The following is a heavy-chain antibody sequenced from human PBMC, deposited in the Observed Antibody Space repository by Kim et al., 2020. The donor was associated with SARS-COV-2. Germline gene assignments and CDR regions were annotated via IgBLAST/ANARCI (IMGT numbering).Heavy chain of an antibody. CDR3: ARVEWSLDY. J-gene: IGHJ4*02. CDR1: GGSFSGYY. Sequence: SETLSLTCAVYGGSFSGYYWSWIRQPPGKGLEWIGEINHSGRTNYNPSLKSRVTISVDTSKNQFSLKLSSVTAADTAVYYCARVEWSLDYWGQGTLVTVSS. CDR2: INHSGRT. D-gene: IGHD3-3*01. V-gene: IGHV4-34*01.